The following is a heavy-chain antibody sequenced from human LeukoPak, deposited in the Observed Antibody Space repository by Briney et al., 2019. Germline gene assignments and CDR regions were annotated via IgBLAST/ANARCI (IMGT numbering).Heavy chain of an antibody. CDR2: INHSGST. J-gene: IGHJ4*02. D-gene: IGHD4-17*01. Sequence: SETLSLTCAVYGESFSGYYWSWIRQPPGKGLEWIGEINHSGSTNYNPSLKSRVTISVDTSKNQFSLKLSSVTAADTAVYYCAIIYGDYEYYFDYWGQGTLVTVSS. V-gene: IGHV4-34*01. CDR3: AIIYGDYEYYFDY. CDR1: GESFSGYY.